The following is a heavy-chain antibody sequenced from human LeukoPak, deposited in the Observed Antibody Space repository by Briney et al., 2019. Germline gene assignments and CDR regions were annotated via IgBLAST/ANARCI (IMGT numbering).Heavy chain of an antibody. J-gene: IGHJ4*02. CDR3: AKSGYNRFDY. V-gene: IGHV3-23*01. Sequence: GGSLRLSCAASGFTFRSYGMSWVRQAPGKGLEWVSGISGSGGRTFYADSVKGRFTISRDNSKNTLYLQTNSLRADDTAVYYCAKSGYNRFDYWGQGTLVTVSS. CDR2: ISGSGGRT. D-gene: IGHD5-24*01. CDR1: GFTFRSYG.